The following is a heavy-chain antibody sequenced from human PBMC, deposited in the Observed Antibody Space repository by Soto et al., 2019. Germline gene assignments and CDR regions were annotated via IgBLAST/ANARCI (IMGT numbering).Heavy chain of an antibody. J-gene: IGHJ3*02. CDR3: ARMNQLAPKRNAFDI. CDR2: IHYSGNT. V-gene: IGHV4-61*08. CDR1: GGSISSGGYF. D-gene: IGHD1-1*01. Sequence: PSETLSLTCAVSGGSISSGGYFWTWIRQSPGKGLQWIGYIHYSGNTNYNPSLKSRVTMSVDTSKNQFSLRLTSVTAADTAVYYCARMNQLAPKRNAFDIWGQGTMVTVSS.